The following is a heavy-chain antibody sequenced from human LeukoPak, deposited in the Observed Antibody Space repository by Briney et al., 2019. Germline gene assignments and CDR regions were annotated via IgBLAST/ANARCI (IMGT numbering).Heavy chain of an antibody. CDR1: GGSISSSSYY. D-gene: IGHD6-19*01. CDR3: ARSSWVPPGIAVAGTGDFDY. J-gene: IGHJ4*02. V-gene: IGHV4-39*07. Sequence: SETLSPTCTVSGGSISSSSYYWGWIRQPPGKGLEWIGSIYYSGSTYYNPSLKSRVTISVDTSKNQFSLKLSSVTAADTAVYYCARSSWVPPGIAVAGTGDFDYWGQGTLVTVSS. CDR2: IYYSGST.